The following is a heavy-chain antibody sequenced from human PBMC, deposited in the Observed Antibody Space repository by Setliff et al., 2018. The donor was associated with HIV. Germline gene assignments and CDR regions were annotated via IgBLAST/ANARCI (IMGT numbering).Heavy chain of an antibody. J-gene: IGHJ3*02. Sequence: ASVKVSCKTSGYAFTSYYMHWVRQAPGQGLEWMGVINPSGGSTNYAQKFQGRVTMTTDTSTSTASMELRSLRSDDAAVYYCARGIFGVADDAFEIWGQGTMVTVSS. CDR2: INPSGGST. V-gene: IGHV1-46*01. CDR3: ARGIFGVADDAFEI. D-gene: IGHD3-3*01. CDR1: GYAFTSYY.